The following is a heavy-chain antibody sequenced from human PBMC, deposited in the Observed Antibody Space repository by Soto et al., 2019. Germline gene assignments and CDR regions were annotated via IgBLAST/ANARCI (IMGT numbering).Heavy chain of an antibody. D-gene: IGHD6-13*01. Sequence: QVQLVQSGAEVKKPGASVKVSCKASGYTFTSYYMHWVRQAPGQGLEWMGIINPSGGSTSYAQKFPGRVTMTRDTATSTGYMELSSLRSEDTAVYYCARVSSWSCFDYWGQGTLVTVSS. CDR1: GYTFTSYY. CDR2: INPSGGST. J-gene: IGHJ4*02. V-gene: IGHV1-46*01. CDR3: ARVSSWSCFDY.